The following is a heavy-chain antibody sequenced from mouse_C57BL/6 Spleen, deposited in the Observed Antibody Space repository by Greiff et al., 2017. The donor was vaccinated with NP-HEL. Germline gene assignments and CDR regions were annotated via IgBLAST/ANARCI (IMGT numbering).Heavy chain of an antibody. V-gene: IGHV1-50*01. CDR1: GYTFTSYW. CDR3: ARSSSSPLFDY. J-gene: IGHJ2*01. D-gene: IGHD6-2*01. Sequence: QVQLQQSGAELVKPGASVKLSCKASGYTFTSYWMQWVKQRPGQGLEWIGEIDPSDSYTNYNQKFKGKATLTVDTSSSTAYMQLSSLTSEDSAVYYCARSSSSPLFDYWGQGTTLTVSS. CDR2: IDPSDSYT.